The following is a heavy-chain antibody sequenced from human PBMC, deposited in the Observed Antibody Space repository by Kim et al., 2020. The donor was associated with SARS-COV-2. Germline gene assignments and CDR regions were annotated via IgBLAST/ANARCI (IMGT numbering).Heavy chain of an antibody. D-gene: IGHD7-27*01. CDR3: ARDRGLGKGRGYYGMDV. J-gene: IGHJ6*02. CDR1: GGSISSYY. Sequence: SETLSLTCTVSGGSISSYYWSWIRQPPGKGLEWIGYIYYSGSTNYNPSLKSRVTISVDTSKNQFSLKLSSVTAADTAVYYCARDRGLGKGRGYYGMDVWGQGTTVTVSS. V-gene: IGHV4-59*01. CDR2: IYYSGST.